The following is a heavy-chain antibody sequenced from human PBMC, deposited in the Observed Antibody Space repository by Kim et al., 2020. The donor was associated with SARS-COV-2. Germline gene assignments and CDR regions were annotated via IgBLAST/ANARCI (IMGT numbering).Heavy chain of an antibody. J-gene: IGHJ6*02. CDR3: ANTLSIHWDYYYYYGMDV. D-gene: IGHD7-27*01. CDR2: ISYDGSNK. V-gene: IGHV3-30*18. CDR1: GFTFSSYG. Sequence: GGSLRLSCAASGFTFSSYGMHWVRQAPGKGLEWVAVISYDGSNKYYADSVKGRFTISRDNSKNTLYLQMNSLRAEDTAVYYCANTLSIHWDYYYYYGMDVWGQGTTVTVSS.